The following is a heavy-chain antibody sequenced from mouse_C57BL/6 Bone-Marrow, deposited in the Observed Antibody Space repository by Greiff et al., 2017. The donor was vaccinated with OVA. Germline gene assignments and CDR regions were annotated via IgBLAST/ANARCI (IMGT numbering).Heavy chain of an antibody. CDR3: TPTPWFAY. J-gene: IGHJ3*01. Sequence: VQLQQSGAELVRPGASVKLSCTASGFNIKDYYMHWVKQRPEQGLEWIGRIDPEDGDTEYAPKFQGKATMTADPSSNTAYLQLSSLTSEDTAVYYCTPTPWFAYWGQGTLVTVSA. V-gene: IGHV14-1*01. CDR2: IDPEDGDT. CDR1: GFNIKDYY.